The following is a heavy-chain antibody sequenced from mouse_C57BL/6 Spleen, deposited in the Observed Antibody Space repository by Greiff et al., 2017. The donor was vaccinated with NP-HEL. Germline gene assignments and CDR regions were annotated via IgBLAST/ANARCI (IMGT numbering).Heavy chain of an antibody. CDR2: IHPNSGST. CDR1: GYTFTSYW. J-gene: IGHJ1*03. CDR3: ARSTITTVVARGNWYFEV. Sequence: QVQLQQPGAELVQPGASVKLSCTASGYTFTSYWMHWVQQRPGQGLEWIGMIHPNSGSTNYNEKFKSKATLTVDKSSSTSYMQLSSLTSEDSAVEYSARSTITTVVARGNWYFEVWGTGTTVTVSS. D-gene: IGHD1-1*01. V-gene: IGHV1-64*01.